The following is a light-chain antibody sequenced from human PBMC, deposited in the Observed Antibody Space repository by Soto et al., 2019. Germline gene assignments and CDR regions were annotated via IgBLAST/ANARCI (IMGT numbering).Light chain of an antibody. V-gene: IGKV1-9*01. J-gene: IGKJ3*01. CDR3: QQLNSFPIA. CDR1: QGXSSF. CDR2: GAS. Sequence: IQLTQSPSSLSASVGDRVTITCRASQGXSSFLAWYQQKPGRAPKLLIYGASTLQSGVPSRFSGSGSGTDFTLTISSLQPEDFATYYCQQLNSFPIAFGPGTKVEIQ.